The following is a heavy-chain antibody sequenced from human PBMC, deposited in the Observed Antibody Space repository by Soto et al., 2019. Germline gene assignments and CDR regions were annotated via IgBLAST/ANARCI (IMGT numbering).Heavy chain of an antibody. V-gene: IGHV3-21*06. CDR3: ARDSEDLTSNFDY. CDR1: GFTFTRSS. Sequence: EVQLVESGGGLVKPGGSLRLSCAASGFTFTRSSMNWVRQAPGKGLEWVSSISSTTNYIYYGDSMKGRFTISRDNAKNSLYLEMNSLRAEDTAVYYCARDSEDLTSNFDYWGQGTLVTVSS. J-gene: IGHJ4*02. CDR2: ISSTTNYI.